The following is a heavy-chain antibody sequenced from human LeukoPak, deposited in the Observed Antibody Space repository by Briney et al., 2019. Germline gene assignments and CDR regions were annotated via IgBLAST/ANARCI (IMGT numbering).Heavy chain of an antibody. Sequence: GGSLRLSCAASGFTVSSNYMNWVRQAPGKGLEWVSVTYSGGSTYYADSVKGRFTISRDNSKNTIYLQINSLRAEDTAVYYCARGGSSDYWGRGTLVTVSS. CDR1: GFTVSSNY. V-gene: IGHV3-66*01. CDR3: ARGGSSDY. J-gene: IGHJ4*02. D-gene: IGHD6-6*01. CDR2: TYSGGST.